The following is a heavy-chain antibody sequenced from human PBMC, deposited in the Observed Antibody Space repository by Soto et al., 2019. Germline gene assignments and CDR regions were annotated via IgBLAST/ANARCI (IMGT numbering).Heavy chain of an antibody. V-gene: IGHV6-1*01. J-gene: IGHJ5*02. CDR3: AREGTNRPRIAAGWFDP. CDR1: GYSVSSNSAA. Sequence: PSHTLSLTCAISGYSVSSNSAALNWIRQSPSRGLEWLGRTYYMSKWYNDYAVSVKSRITINPDTSKNQFSLQLNSVTPEDTAVYYCAREGTNRPRIAAGWFDPWGQGTLVTVSS. CDR2: TYYMSKWYN. D-gene: IGHD6-13*01.